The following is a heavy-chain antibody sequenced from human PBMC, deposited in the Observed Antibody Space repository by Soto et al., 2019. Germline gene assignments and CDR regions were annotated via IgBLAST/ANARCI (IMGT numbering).Heavy chain of an antibody. D-gene: IGHD2-8*02. CDR1: GFPFMSYS. J-gene: IGHJ4*02. CDR2: FSCCGGST. V-gene: IGHV3-23*01. Sequence: GGSLRISCSTSGFPFMSYSMSWVRHAPGNGLVWVSAFSCCGGSTYYSDSVKGRFTISRDNSKNTLYLQMNSLRAEDTAVYYCAKDAPWSHWGQGTLVTVS. CDR3: AKDAPWSH.